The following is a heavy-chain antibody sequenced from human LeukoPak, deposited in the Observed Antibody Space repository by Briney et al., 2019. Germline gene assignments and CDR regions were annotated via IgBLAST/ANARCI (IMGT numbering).Heavy chain of an antibody. CDR1: GFTFSSYS. D-gene: IGHD3-16*01. CDR3: GGPYYDYVWGSYEGDGY. Sequence: GGSLRLSCAASGFTFSSYSMNWVRQAPGKGLEWVSYISSSSSTIYYADSVKGRFTISRDNAKNSLYLQMNSLRAEDTAVYYCGGPYYDYVWGSYEGDGYWGQGTLVTVSS. J-gene: IGHJ4*02. V-gene: IGHV3-48*04. CDR2: ISSSSSTI.